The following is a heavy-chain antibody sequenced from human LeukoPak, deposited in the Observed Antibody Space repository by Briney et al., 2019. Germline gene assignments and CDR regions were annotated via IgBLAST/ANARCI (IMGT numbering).Heavy chain of an antibody. CDR3: SRESGAFCPFGY. J-gene: IGHJ4*02. D-gene: IGHD1-26*01. CDR2: ISLAGRP. CDR1: GGSISSTNW. V-gene: IGHV4/OR15-8*01. Sequence: PSETLSLTCGVSGGSISSTNWRRWVRQPPGQGLEWVGEISLAGRPNYNPSLHGRVTMSLAEYSNQLSLNLTAVAAADTAIYCCSRESGAFCPFGYWGQGTLVIVPS.